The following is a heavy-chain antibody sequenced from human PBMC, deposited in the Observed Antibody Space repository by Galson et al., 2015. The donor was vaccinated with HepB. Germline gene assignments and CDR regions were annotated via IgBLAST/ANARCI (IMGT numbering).Heavy chain of an antibody. J-gene: IGHJ4*02. CDR1: GGSFSGYY. V-gene: IGHV4-34*01. D-gene: IGHD3-10*01. CDR2: INHSGNS. CDR3: AARRFNYGFSTPWDF. Sequence: ETLSLTCAVYGGSFSGYYWNWIRQPPGKGLEWIGEINHSGNSKYNPSMKSRVTMSVDKSKNQFSLKVTSVTAADTALYYCAARRFNYGFSTPWDFWGQGTLVSVSA.